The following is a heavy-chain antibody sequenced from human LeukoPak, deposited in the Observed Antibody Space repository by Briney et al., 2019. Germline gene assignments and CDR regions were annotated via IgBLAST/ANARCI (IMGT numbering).Heavy chain of an antibody. J-gene: IGHJ5*02. Sequence: SETLSLTCAVYGGSFSGYYWSWIRQPPGKGLEWIGEINHSGSTNYNPFLKSRVTISVDTSKNQFSLKLSSVTAADTAVYYCARGHAPRFRSWWQQLVKGWFDPWGQGTLVTVSS. CDR1: GGSFSGYY. CDR2: INHSGST. V-gene: IGHV4-34*01. CDR3: ARGHAPRFRSWWQQLVKGWFDP. D-gene: IGHD6-13*01.